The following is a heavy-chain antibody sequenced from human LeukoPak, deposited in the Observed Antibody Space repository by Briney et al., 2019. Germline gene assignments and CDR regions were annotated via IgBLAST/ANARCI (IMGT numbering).Heavy chain of an antibody. Sequence: SETLSLTCAVYGGSFSGYYWSWIRQPPGKGLEWIGEINHSGSTNYNPSLKSRVTTSVDTSKNQFSLKLSSVTAADTAVYYCARTPRESGENWFDPWGQGTLVTVSS. CDR1: GGSFSGYY. D-gene: IGHD3-10*01. V-gene: IGHV4-34*01. CDR3: ARTPRESGENWFDP. CDR2: INHSGST. J-gene: IGHJ5*02.